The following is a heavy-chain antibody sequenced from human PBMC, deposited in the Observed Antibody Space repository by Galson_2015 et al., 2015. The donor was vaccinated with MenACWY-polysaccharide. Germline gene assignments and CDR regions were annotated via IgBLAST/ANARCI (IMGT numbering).Heavy chain of an antibody. CDR2: ISVNGDST. Sequence: SLRLSCAASGFPFSSYAMSWVRQAPGQGLEWVSAISVNGDSTSHADSVKGRFTISRDNSKNALFLQMNSLRAEDTAVYYCAKDILGWRGWSGWGVDYWGQGTLVTVSS. D-gene: IGHD3-10*02. V-gene: IGHV3-23*01. CDR1: GFPFSSYA. CDR3: AKDILGWRGWSGWGVDY. J-gene: IGHJ4*02.